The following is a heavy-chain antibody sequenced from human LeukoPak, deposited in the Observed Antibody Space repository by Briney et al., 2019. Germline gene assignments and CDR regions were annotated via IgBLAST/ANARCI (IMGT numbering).Heavy chain of an antibody. CDR1: GFTFSSYA. J-gene: IGHJ4*02. Sequence: GGSLRLSCAASGFTFSSYAMHWVRQAPGKGLEWVAVISYDGGNKYYADSVKGRFTISRDNSKNTLYLQMNSLRAEDTAVYYCARDTYVVVTAPDYWGQGTLVTVSS. D-gene: IGHD2-21*02. CDR2: ISYDGGNK. V-gene: IGHV3-30-3*01. CDR3: ARDTYVVVTAPDY.